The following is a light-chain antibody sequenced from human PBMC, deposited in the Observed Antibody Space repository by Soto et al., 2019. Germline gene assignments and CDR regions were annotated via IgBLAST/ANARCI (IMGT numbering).Light chain of an antibody. CDR3: QHYNNWPA. J-gene: IGKJ1*01. V-gene: IGKV3-15*01. Sequence: EIMMTQSPATLSVSPGDRATLSCRASQSVSSNLAWYQQKPGQAPRLLIYGASTRATGVPARFSGSGSGTELTLTISSLQSEDFAVYYCQHYNNWPAFGQGTKVEIK. CDR1: QSVSSN. CDR2: GAS.